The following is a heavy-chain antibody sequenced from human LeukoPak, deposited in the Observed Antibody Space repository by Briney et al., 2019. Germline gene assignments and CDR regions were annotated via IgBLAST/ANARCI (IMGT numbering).Heavy chain of an antibody. Sequence: TLSLTCAVYGGSXSGYYWRWIRQPPGKGLEWIGELNHSGSTNYNPSLKSRVTISVDTSNSQFSLKLSSVTAAHTAVYYCARVTMRRGLPRRYFDYWVQGTLVTVSS. CDR2: LNHSGST. D-gene: IGHD3/OR15-3a*01. CDR3: ARVTMRRGLPRRYFDY. CDR1: GGSXSGYY. V-gene: IGHV4-34*01. J-gene: IGHJ4*02.